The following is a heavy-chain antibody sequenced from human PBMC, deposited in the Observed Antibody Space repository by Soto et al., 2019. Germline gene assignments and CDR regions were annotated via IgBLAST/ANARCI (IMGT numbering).Heavy chain of an antibody. CDR3: ASETSSGTSDY. CDR2: IKQDGSER. D-gene: IGHD1-26*01. Sequence: HPGGSLRLSCAASEFTFSSYWMSWVRQAPGKGAEGVANIKQDGSERYYVDSVKGRFTISRDNAKNSLFLQMNSLRADDTAVYYCASETSSGTSDYWGQGTLVT. V-gene: IGHV3-7*03. J-gene: IGHJ4*02. CDR1: EFTFSSYW.